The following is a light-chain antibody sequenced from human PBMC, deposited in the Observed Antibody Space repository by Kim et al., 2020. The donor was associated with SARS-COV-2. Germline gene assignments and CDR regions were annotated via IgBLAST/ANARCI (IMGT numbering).Light chain of an antibody. J-gene: IGKJ1*01. Sequence: PQGERATLSCRASQTINNKLVWYQQKPGQAPRLLIYDATTRATGVPARFMGSGSETDFTLTISSLQSEDFAVYYCQQSHDWPPLTFGQGTKVDIK. V-gene: IGKV3-15*01. CDR1: QTINNK. CDR2: DAT. CDR3: QQSHDWPPLT.